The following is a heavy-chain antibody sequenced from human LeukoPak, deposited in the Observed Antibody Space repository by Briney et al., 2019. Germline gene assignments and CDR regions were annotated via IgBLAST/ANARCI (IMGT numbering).Heavy chain of an antibody. Sequence: GGSLRLSCVASGFTFGNYAMSWVRQAPGKGLEWVANIKLDGSEKNYVDSVKGRFTISRDNTKNSLYLQMNSLRVEDTAVFYCARDQYDTWSRRGNFDSWGQGTLVIVSS. V-gene: IGHV3-7*03. J-gene: IGHJ4*02. CDR1: GFTFGNYA. CDR3: ARDQYDTWSRRGNFDS. D-gene: IGHD3-3*01. CDR2: IKLDGSEK.